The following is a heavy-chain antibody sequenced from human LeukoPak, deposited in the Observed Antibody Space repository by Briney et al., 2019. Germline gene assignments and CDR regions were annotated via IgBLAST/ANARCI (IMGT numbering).Heavy chain of an antibody. V-gene: IGHV3-7*01. CDR1: GFTFSSYW. D-gene: IGHD6-13*01. J-gene: IGHJ4*01. CDR2: IKQDGSEK. Sequence: PGGSLRLSCAVSGFTFSSYWMNWVRQAPGKGLEWVASIKQDGSEKSYVDSVKGQFTISRDNTKNSLYLQMSSLRAEDTAVYYCARDGTAAGLYFDLWGQGTLVTVSS. CDR3: ARDGTAAGLYFDL.